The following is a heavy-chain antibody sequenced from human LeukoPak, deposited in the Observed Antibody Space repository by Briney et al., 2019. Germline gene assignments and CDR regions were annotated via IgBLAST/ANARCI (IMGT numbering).Heavy chain of an antibody. CDR2: IYTSGST. V-gene: IGHV4-59*10. Sequence: SETLSLTCAVYGASFSGYYWSWIRQPAGKGLEWIGRIYTSGSTNYNPSLKSRVTISVDTSKNQFSLRLNSVTAADTAVYYCARVRCSGGSCPYYYYYYYMDVWGKGTTVTVSS. D-gene: IGHD2-15*01. CDR3: ARVRCSGGSCPYYYYYYYMDV. J-gene: IGHJ6*03. CDR1: GASFSGYY.